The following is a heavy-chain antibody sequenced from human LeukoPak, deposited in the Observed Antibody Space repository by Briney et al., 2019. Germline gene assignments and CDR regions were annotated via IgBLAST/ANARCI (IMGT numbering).Heavy chain of an antibody. CDR2: IVPVFGTP. J-gene: IGHJ4*02. V-gene: IGHV1-69*05. CDR3: ASRYTTSRHFDWDVDY. D-gene: IGHD3-9*01. Sequence: ASVYVSCKASGDTFSKYAVTWVRQAPGQGLEWMGNIVPVFGTPIYAQKFQGRVTITTDESRTTAYMELSSLRSEDTALYYCASRYTTSRHFDWDVDYWGQGTLLTVSS. CDR1: GDTFSKYA.